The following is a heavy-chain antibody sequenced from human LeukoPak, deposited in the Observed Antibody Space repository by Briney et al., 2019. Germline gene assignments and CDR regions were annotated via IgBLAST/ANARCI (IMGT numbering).Heavy chain of an antibody. V-gene: IGHV3-23*01. J-gene: IGHJ4*02. Sequence: GGSLRLSCAASGFTFSSYVMRWVRQAPGKGLEWVSDISGSGGDTYYADSVKGRFTISRDNSRNALYLQMNSLRAEDTAVYYCAKRVTDFYGSGAQHFDHWGQGTLVTVSS. CDR1: GFTFSSYV. D-gene: IGHD3-10*01. CDR2: ISGSGGDT. CDR3: AKRVTDFYGSGAQHFDH.